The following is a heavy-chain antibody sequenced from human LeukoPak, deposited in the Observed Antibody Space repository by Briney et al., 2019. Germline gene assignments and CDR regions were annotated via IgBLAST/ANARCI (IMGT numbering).Heavy chain of an antibody. D-gene: IGHD4-17*01. Sequence: GGSLRLSCAASGLTFSSYAMSWVRQAPGKGLEWVSTISDSGGSTYYGDSVRGRFTISRDNSKNTLYLQMNSMRAEDTAVYYCAKGDYEGWYYFDNWGQGTMVTVSS. CDR3: AKGDYEGWYYFDN. J-gene: IGHJ4*02. V-gene: IGHV3-23*01. CDR1: GLTFSSYA. CDR2: ISDSGGST.